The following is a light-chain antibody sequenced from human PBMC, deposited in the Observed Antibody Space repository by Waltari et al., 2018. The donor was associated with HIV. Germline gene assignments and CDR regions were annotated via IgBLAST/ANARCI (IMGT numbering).Light chain of an antibody. CDR3: QSFDSSLTTSGVI. V-gene: IGLV1-40*01. Sequence: QSVLTQPPSVSGAPGQRVTISCPGSSSNIGAGYDVHWSQQLPGTAPNLHIYANINRPSGVPYRFSGSKSGSSASLAITGLQAEDEAHYYCQSFDSSLTTSGVIFGGGTKLTVL. CDR2: ANI. J-gene: IGLJ2*01. CDR1: SSNIGAGYD.